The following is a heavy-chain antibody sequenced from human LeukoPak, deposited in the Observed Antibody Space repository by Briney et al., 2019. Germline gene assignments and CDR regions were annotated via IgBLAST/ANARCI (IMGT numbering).Heavy chain of an antibody. Sequence: PSETLSLTCTVSGGSISSSSYYWGWIRQPPGKGLEWIGSIYYSGSTYYNPSLKSRVTISVDTSKNQFSLKLSSVTAADTAVYYCAKAINHFPRGYSGYDSTAFDIWGQGTMVTVSS. D-gene: IGHD5-12*01. CDR1: GGSISSSSYY. V-gene: IGHV4-39*01. J-gene: IGHJ3*02. CDR2: IYYSGST. CDR3: AKAINHFPRGYSGYDSTAFDI.